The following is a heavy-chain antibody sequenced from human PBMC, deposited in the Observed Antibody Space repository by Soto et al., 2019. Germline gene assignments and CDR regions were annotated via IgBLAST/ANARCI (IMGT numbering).Heavy chain of an antibody. V-gene: IGHV5-51*01. CDR3: ARFRAPRRQLISMSFHL. CDR2: IYPGDSDI. CDR1: GYDFTNYW. J-gene: IGHJ4*03. Sequence: PGESLQISCQASGYDFTNYWIAWVRQTPGRGLEWMGMIYPGDSDIRYNPSFRGRVTISADKSITSAFVQWGSLKASDSAIYYCARFRAPRRQLISMSFHLWGLGTLVTVSS. D-gene: IGHD6-13*01.